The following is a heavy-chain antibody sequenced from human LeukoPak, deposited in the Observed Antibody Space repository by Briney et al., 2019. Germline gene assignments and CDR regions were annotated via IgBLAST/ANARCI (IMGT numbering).Heavy chain of an antibody. CDR3: ASSLPYYDSSGYYY. J-gene: IGHJ4*02. CDR1: GGSISSGDYY. Sequence: SETLSLTCTVSGGSISSGDYYWSWIRQPPGKGLEWIGEINHSGSTNYNPSLKSRVTISVDTSKNQFSLKLSSVTAADTAVYYCASSLPYYDSSGYYYWGQGTLVTVSS. V-gene: IGHV4-39*07. CDR2: INHSGST. D-gene: IGHD3-22*01.